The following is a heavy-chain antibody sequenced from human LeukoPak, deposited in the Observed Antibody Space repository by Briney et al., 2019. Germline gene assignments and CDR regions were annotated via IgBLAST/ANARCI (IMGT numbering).Heavy chain of an antibody. CDR3: ARPSGTPYYYDSSSPFDP. CDR1: GYSFTSYW. Sequence: ESLKISCKGSGYSFTSYWIGWVRQMPGKGLEWMGIIYPGDSDTRYSPAFQDQVTISADKSISTAYLQWSSLKASDTAMYYCARPSGTPYYYDSSSPFDPWGQGTLVTVSS. CDR2: IYPGDSDT. J-gene: IGHJ5*02. V-gene: IGHV5-51*01. D-gene: IGHD3-22*01.